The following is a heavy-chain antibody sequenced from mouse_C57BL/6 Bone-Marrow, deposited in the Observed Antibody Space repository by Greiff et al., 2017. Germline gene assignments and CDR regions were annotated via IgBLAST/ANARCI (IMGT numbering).Heavy chain of an antibody. CDR3: ARGGIYYDYDGVYFDY. J-gene: IGHJ2*01. Sequence: VQLQQSGAELARPGASVKLSCKASGYTFTSYGISWVTQRTGQGLEWIGEIYPRSGNTYYNEKFKGKATLTADKSSSTAYMELRSLTSEDSAVYFCARGGIYYDYDGVYFDYWGQGTTRTVSS. V-gene: IGHV1-81*01. CDR1: GYTFTSYG. D-gene: IGHD2-4*01. CDR2: IYPRSGNT.